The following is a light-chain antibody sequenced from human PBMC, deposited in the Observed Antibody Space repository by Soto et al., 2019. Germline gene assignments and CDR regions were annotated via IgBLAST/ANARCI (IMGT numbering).Light chain of an antibody. V-gene: IGKV4-1*01. CDR2: WAS. CDR3: QQYYSTPPT. Sequence: DILMTQSPDSLAVSLGERATINCNSSQSVLYSSNNKNYLAWYQQKPGQPPKLLIYWASTRESGVPDRFSGSGSGTDFTLTISSLQAEDVAVYYCQQYYSTPPTFGGGTKVDIK. J-gene: IGKJ4*01. CDR1: QSVLYSSNNKNY.